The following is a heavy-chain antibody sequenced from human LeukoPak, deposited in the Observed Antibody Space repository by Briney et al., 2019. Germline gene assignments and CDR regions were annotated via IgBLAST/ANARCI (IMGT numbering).Heavy chain of an antibody. D-gene: IGHD3-22*01. V-gene: IGHV1-69*13. CDR1: GGTFSSYA. CDR3: ARDMNYYDSSGYYYIYYYYGMDV. CDR2: IIPIFGTA. J-gene: IGHJ6*02. Sequence: SVKVSCTASGGTFSSYAVSWVRQAPGQGLEWMGGIIPIFGTANYAQKFQGRVTITADESTSTAYMELSSLRSEDTAVYYCARDMNYYDSSGYYYIYYYYGMDVWGQGTTVTVSS.